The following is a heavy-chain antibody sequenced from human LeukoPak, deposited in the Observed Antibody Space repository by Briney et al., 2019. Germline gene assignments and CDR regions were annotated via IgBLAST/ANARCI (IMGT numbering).Heavy chain of an antibody. CDR3: AKDRLPDSFWSADY. Sequence: GGSLRLSCAASGFTFSTYTMNWVRQAPGKGLEWVSGIYGSGGGVFYSNSVRGRFTISRDNSRNTLYLQMNNLRAEDTAVYYCAKDRLPDSFWSADYWGQGTLVTVSS. J-gene: IGHJ4*02. CDR1: GFTFSTYT. CDR2: IYGSGGGV. D-gene: IGHD3-22*01. V-gene: IGHV3-23*01.